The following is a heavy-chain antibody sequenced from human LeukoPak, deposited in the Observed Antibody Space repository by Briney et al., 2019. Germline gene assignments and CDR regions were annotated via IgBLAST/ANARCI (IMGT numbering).Heavy chain of an antibody. V-gene: IGHV4-30-4*08. D-gene: IGHD5-18*01. CDR3: AIHTAMGAHDY. Sequence: SETLSLTCTVSGGSISSSSYYWGWIRQPPGKGLEWIGYIYYSGSTYYNPSLKSRVTISVDTSKNQFSLKLSSVTAADTAVYYCAIHTAMGAHDYWGQGTLVTVSS. CDR2: IYYSGST. CDR1: GGSISSSSYY. J-gene: IGHJ4*02.